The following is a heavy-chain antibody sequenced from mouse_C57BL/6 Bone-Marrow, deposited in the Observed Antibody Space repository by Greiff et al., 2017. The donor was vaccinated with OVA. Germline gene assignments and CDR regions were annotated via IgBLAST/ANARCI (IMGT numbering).Heavy chain of an antibody. CDR1: GYTFTDYN. CDR3: ARPSYYYGSSLYYFDY. Sequence: EVQLQQSGPELVKPGASVKIPCKASGYTFTDYNMDWVKQSHGKSLEWIGDINPNNGGNIDNQKFKGKATLTVDKSSSTAYMELRSLTSEDTAVYYCARPSYYYGSSLYYFDYWGQGTTLTVSS. V-gene: IGHV1-18*01. J-gene: IGHJ2*01. CDR2: INPNNGGN. D-gene: IGHD1-1*01.